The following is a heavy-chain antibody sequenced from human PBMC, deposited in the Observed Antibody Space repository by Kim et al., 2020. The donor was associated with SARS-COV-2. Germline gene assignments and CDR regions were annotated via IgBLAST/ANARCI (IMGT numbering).Heavy chain of an antibody. Sequence: GGSLRLSCSVSGFALSDSGIHWVRQAPGKGLEWLTLISTDGHNRPYADSVKGRFTISRDTSTNTVFLDMSSLRTDDMGVYYCAKEVGSSGSAGYFDPWG. V-gene: IGHV3-30*04. D-gene: IGHD6-19*01. CDR3: AKEVGSSGSAGYFDP. J-gene: IGHJ5*02. CDR2: ISTDGHNR. CDR1: GFALSDSG.